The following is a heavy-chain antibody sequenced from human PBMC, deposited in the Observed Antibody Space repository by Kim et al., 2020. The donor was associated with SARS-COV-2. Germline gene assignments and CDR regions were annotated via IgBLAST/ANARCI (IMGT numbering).Heavy chain of an antibody. CDR3: AKDTGGWFGY. J-gene: IGHJ4*02. CDR1: GFTFSSYG. CDR2: ISYDGSNK. Sequence: GGSLRLSCAASGFTFSSYGMHWVRQAPGKGLEWVAVISYDGSNKYYADSVKGRFTISRDNSKNTLYLQMNSLRAEDTAVYYCAKDTGGWFGYWGQGTLVTVSS. D-gene: IGHD3-10*01. V-gene: IGHV3-30*18.